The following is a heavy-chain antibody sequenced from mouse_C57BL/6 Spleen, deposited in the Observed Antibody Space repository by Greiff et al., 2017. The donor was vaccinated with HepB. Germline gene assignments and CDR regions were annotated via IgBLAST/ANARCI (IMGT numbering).Heavy chain of an antibody. Sequence: DVKLVESGGGLVKPGGSLKLSCAASGFTFSSYAMSWVRQTPEKRLEWVATISDGGSYTYYPDNVKGRFTISRDNAKNNLYLQMSHLKSEDTAMYYCARDGTGTDYWGQGTTLTVSS. CDR3: ARDGTGTDY. CDR1: GFTFSSYA. D-gene: IGHD4-1*01. V-gene: IGHV5-4*01. J-gene: IGHJ2*01. CDR2: ISDGGSYT.